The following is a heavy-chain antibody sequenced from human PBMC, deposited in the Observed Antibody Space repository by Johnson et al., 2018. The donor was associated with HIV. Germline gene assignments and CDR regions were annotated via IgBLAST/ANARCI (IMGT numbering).Heavy chain of an antibody. CDR2: ISWNSGSI. J-gene: IGHJ3*02. V-gene: IGHV3-9*01. CDR3: AKDTLLETGFDI. CDR1: GFTFDDYA. Sequence: EVQLVESGGGLVQPGRSLRLSCAASGFTFDDYAMHWVRQAPGKGLEWVSGISWNSGSIGYADSVKGRFTISRGNAKNSLYLQMNSLRAEDTALYYCAKDTLLETGFDIWGQGTMVIVSS. D-gene: IGHD3-3*02.